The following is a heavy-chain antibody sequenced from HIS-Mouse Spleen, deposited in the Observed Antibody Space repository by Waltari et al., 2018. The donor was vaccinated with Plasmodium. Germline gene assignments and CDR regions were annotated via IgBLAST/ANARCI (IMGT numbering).Heavy chain of an antibody. D-gene: IGHD6-13*01. CDR2: IAYDGSNK. V-gene: IGHV3-30*18. Sequence: QVQLVESGGGVVQPGRSLRLSCAASGFTSSSYGMHWVRRAPGKGMEVRVVIAYDGSNKLYADSVKGRFTISRDNAKTTLYLQMNSLGAEDTAVYYCAKDRRSSSWYVDYWGQGTLVTVSS. CDR3: AKDRRSSSWYVDY. CDR1: GFTSSSYG. J-gene: IGHJ4*02.